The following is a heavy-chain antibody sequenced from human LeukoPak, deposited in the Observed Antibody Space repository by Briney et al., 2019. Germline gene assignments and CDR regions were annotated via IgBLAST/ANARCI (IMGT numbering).Heavy chain of an antibody. D-gene: IGHD2-2*01. CDR1: GYPFSIYD. J-gene: IGHJ4*02. CDR3: ARGRLSTL. Sequence: ASVKVSCKASGYPFSIYDVNWVRQAAGQGLEWLGWMNPNGIAAGYSQKFQDRVTLTMDTSTSTAYLELCSLRSEDTAVYYCARGRLSTLWGQGTLVTVSS. CDR2: MNPNGIAA. V-gene: IGHV1-8*01.